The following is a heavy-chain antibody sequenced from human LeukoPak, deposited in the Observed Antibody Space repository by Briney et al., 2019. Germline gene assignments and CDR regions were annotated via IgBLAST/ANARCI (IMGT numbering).Heavy chain of an antibody. V-gene: IGHV3-9*01. Sequence: GGSLRLSCAASGFTFDDYAMHWVRQAPGKGLEWVSGISWNSGNIDYADSVKGRFTISRDNARTSLYLQMNSLRAEDTALYYCAKDISYSTSWPQVLQHWGQGTLVAVSS. J-gene: IGHJ1*01. D-gene: IGHD6-13*01. CDR1: GFTFDDYA. CDR3: AKDISYSTSWPQVLQH. CDR2: ISWNSGNI.